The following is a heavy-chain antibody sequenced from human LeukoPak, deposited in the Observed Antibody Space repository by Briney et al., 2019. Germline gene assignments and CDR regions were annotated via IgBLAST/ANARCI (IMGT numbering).Heavy chain of an antibody. D-gene: IGHD3-10*01. CDR1: GGSFSGYY. CDR2: INHSGST. Sequence: LETLSLTCAVYGGSFSGYYWSWIRQPPGKGLEWIGEINHSGSTNYNPSLKSRVTISVDTSKNQFSLKLSSVTAADTAVYYCARSRGNYGSGTLRNYFDYWGQGTLVTVSS. V-gene: IGHV4-34*01. CDR3: ARSRGNYGSGTLRNYFDY. J-gene: IGHJ4*02.